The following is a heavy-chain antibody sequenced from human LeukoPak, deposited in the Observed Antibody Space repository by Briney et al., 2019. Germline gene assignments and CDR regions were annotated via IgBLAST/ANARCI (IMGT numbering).Heavy chain of an antibody. J-gene: IGHJ4*02. CDR3: AKDLPPYYYDSSGYYLTY. D-gene: IGHD3-22*01. Sequence: GGSLRLSCAASTFTFNNYGMSWVRQAPGKGLEWVSAISGSGRSTYYADSVKGRFTISRDNSRNTLYLQMNSLRAEDTAVYYRAKDLPPYYYDSSGYYLTYWGQGTQVTVSS. CDR1: TFTFNNYG. V-gene: IGHV3-23*01. CDR2: ISGSGRST.